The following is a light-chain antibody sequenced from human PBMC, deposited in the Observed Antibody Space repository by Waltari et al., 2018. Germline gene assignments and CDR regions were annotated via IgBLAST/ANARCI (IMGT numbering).Light chain of an antibody. J-gene: IGKJ1*01. V-gene: IGKV3-20*01. Sequence: DIVLTQSPASLSLSPGHSATLSCRASQSVGRTLAWYQQRPGQAPRLLIYDASSRATGIPDRFSGSGSGTDFSLTISRLEPEDFAVYYCQKYGTRPATFGQGTKVEVK. CDR2: DAS. CDR1: QSVGRT. CDR3: QKYGTRPAT.